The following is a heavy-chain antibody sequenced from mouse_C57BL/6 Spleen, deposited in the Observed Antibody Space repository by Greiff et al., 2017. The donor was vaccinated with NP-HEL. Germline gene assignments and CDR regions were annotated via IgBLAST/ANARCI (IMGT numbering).Heavy chain of an antibody. CDR1: GYTFTSYW. J-gene: IGHJ3*01. Sequence: VQLQQSGAELVMPGASVKLSCKASGYTFTSYWMHWVKQRPGQGLEWIGEIDPSDSYTNYNQKFKGKSTLTVDKSSSTAYMQLRSLTSEDSAVYYCASSTMVTTGFAYWGQGTLVTVSA. V-gene: IGHV1-69*01. CDR3: ASSTMVTTGFAY. CDR2: IDPSDSYT. D-gene: IGHD2-2*01.